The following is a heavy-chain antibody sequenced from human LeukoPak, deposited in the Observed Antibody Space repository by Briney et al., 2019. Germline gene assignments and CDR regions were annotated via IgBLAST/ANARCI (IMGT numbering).Heavy chain of an antibody. CDR2: IYYSGST. CDR3: ARDLLRGSYFGWFDP. V-gene: IGHV4-59*01. Sequence: SETLSLTCTVSGGSISSYYWSWIRQPPGKGLEWIVYIYYSGSTNYNPSLKSRVTISVDTSKNQFSLKLSSVTAADTAVYYCARDLLRGSYFGWFDPWGQGTLVTVSS. D-gene: IGHD1-26*01. J-gene: IGHJ5*02. CDR1: GGSISSYY.